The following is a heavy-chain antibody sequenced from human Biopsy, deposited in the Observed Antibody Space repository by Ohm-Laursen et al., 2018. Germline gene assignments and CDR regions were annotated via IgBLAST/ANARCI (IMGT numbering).Heavy chain of an antibody. V-gene: IGHV4-59*01. D-gene: IGHD2-2*01. CDR3: ARMPHFDY. Sequence: GTLSLTCTVSGGSISGYHWSWIRKSPGKGLEWLAYISYTGSITSNPSLNGRATMSLDTSKSQFSLRLIYVTAADTAVYYCARMPHFDYWGQGILVTVSS. J-gene: IGHJ4*02. CDR1: GGSISGYH. CDR2: ISYTGSI.